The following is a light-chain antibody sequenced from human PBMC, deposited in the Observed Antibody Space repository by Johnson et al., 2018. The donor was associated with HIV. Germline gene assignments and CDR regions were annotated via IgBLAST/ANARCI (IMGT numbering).Light chain of an antibody. Sequence: QSVLTQPPSVSAAPGQKVTISCSGSSSNIGNNYVSWYQQLPGTAPKLLIYENNKRPSGIPDRFSGSKSGTSATLGITGLQTGDEADYYCGTWDSSRSTHVVGTGTKGTVL. V-gene: IGLV1-51*02. CDR2: ENN. CDR3: GTWDSSRSTHV. CDR1: SSNIGNNY. J-gene: IGLJ1*01.